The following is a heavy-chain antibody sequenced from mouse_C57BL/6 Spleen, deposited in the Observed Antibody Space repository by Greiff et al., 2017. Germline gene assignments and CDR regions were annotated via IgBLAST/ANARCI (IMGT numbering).Heavy chain of an antibody. V-gene: IGHV1-81*01. CDR3: ARRGIYAMDY. CDR2: IYPRSGNT. Sequence: VQVVESGAELARPGASVKLSCKASGYTFTSYGISWVKQRTGQGLEWIGEIYPRSGNTYYNEKFKGKATLTADKSSSTAYMELRSLTSEDSAVYFCARRGIYAMDYWGQGTSVTVSS. J-gene: IGHJ4*01. CDR1: GYTFTSYG.